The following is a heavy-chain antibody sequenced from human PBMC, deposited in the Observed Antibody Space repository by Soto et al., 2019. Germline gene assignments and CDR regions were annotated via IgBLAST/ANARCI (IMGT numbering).Heavy chain of an antibody. CDR2: VYHSGDT. D-gene: IGHD4-17*01. CDR1: GESFGAYY. Sequence: VHLQQWGAGLLRPSETLSLTCTVSGESFGAYYWSWIRQSPGKGLEWIGEVYHSGDTKYNQSLKSRLTISQDHSKNTFSLRMTSMTAADTGVYYCARGFSNSVTTRFDSWGQGTLVTVSS. V-gene: IGHV4-34*01. CDR3: ARGFSNSVTTRFDS. J-gene: IGHJ4*02.